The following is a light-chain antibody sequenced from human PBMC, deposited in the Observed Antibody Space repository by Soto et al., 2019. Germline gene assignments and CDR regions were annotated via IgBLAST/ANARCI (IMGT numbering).Light chain of an antibody. CDR2: LGS. V-gene: IGKV2-28*01. J-gene: IGKJ1*01. Sequence: EIVMTQSPATLSVSPGERATLSCRASQSLLHSNGNIYLDWYLQKPGQSPQLLIYLGSIRASGVPDRFSGSGSGTDFTLKITRVEAEDVGVYYCMQAIQAPRTFGLGTKVEIK. CDR3: MQAIQAPRT. CDR1: QSLLHSNGNIY.